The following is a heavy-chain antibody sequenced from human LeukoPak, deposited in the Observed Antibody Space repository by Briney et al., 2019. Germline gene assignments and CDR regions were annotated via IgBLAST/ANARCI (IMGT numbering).Heavy chain of an antibody. D-gene: IGHD3-10*01. V-gene: IGHV4-30-2*01. CDR3: AREGNYGSGSLNLDAFDI. Sequence: SQTLSLTCAVSGGSISSGGYSWSWIRQPPGKGLEWIGYIYHSGSTYYNPSLKSRVTISVDRSKNQFSLKLSSVTAADTAVYYCAREGNYGSGSLNLDAFDIWGRGTMVTVSS. CDR2: IYHSGST. CDR1: GGSISSGGYS. J-gene: IGHJ3*02.